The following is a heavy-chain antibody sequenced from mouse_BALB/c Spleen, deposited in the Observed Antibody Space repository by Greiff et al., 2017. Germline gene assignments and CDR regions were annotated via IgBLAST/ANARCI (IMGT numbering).Heavy chain of an antibody. J-gene: IGHJ3*01. CDR2: IYPGNVNT. V-gene: IGHV1S56*01. CDR1: GYTFTSYY. Sequence: QVQLQQSGPELVKPGASVRISCKASGYTFTSYYIHWVKQRPGQGLEWIGWIYPGNVNTKYNEKFKGKATLTADKSSSTAYMQLSSLTSEDSAVYFCATRGYDGGFAYWGQGTLVTVSA. CDR3: ATRGYDGGFAY. D-gene: IGHD2-2*01.